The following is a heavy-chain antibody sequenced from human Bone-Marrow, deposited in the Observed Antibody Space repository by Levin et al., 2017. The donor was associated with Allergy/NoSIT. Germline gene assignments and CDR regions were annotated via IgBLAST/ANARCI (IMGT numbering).Heavy chain of an antibody. J-gene: IGHJ6*03. CDR2: IIPIFGTA. CDR3: ARGSQNGGSYYYYYMDV. D-gene: IGHD2-15*01. Sequence: KISCQASGGTFSSYAISWVRQAPGQGLEWMGGIIPIFGTANYAQKFQGRVTITADKSTSTAYMELSSLRSEDTAVYYCARGSQNGGSYYYYYMDVWGKGTTVTVSS. CDR1: GGTFSSYA. V-gene: IGHV1-69*06.